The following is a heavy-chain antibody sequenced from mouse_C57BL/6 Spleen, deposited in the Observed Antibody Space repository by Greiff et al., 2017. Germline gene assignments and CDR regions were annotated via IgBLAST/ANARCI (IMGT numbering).Heavy chain of an antibody. J-gene: IGHJ4*01. CDR2: IDPEDGET. Sequence: VQLQQSGAELVKPGASVKLSCTASGFNIKDDYMHWVKQRSEQGLEGIGRIDPEDGETKYAPKFQGNATITADTSSNTAYLQISSLTSEDTAVYYCAREDEDAIDYWGQGTSVTVSS. CDR3: AREDEDAIDY. CDR1: GFNIKDDY. V-gene: IGHV14-2*01.